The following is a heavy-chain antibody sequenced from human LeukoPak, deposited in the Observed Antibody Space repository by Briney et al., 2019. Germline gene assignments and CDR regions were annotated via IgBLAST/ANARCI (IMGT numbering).Heavy chain of an antibody. V-gene: IGHV3-30*04. CDR3: ARLMYGDYEFSFDY. D-gene: IGHD4-17*01. CDR2: ISYDGSNK. CDR1: GFTFSSYE. J-gene: IGHJ4*02. Sequence: GGSLRLSCAASGFTFSSYEMNWVRQAPGKGLEWVAVISYDGSNKYYADSVKGRFTISRDNSKNTLYLQMNSLRAEDTAVYYCARLMYGDYEFSFDYWGQGTLVTVSS.